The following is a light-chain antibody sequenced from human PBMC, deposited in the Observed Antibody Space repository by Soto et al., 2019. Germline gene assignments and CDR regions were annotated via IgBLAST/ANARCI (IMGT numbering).Light chain of an antibody. Sequence: DIQVTQSPSTLSASVGDRVTITCGASQSIGTWLAWNQQKPGKAPKLLIFDASTLESGVPSRFSGSGSGTDFTLTISSLQPDDFATYYCQQYSDSSDAFGQGTRVEIK. V-gene: IGKV1-5*01. CDR1: QSIGTW. J-gene: IGKJ1*01. CDR3: QQYSDSSDA. CDR2: DAS.